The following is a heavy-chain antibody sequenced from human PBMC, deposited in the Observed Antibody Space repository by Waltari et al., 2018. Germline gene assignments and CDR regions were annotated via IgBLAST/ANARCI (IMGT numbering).Heavy chain of an antibody. D-gene: IGHD3-3*01. CDR1: GFTFSSYG. CDR3: AKEVEGITIFGVVIARDYYYGMDV. Sequence: QVQLVESGGGVVQPGRSLRLSCAASGFTFSSYGMHWVRQAPGKGLEWVAVISYDGSNKYYADSVKGRFTISRDNSKNTLYLQMNSLRAEDTAVYYCAKEVEGITIFGVVIARDYYYGMDVWGQGTTVTVSS. CDR2: ISYDGSNK. V-gene: IGHV3-30*18. J-gene: IGHJ6*02.